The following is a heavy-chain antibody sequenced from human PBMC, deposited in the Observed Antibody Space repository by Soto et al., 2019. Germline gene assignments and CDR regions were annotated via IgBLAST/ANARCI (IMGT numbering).Heavy chain of an antibody. J-gene: IGHJ6*02. D-gene: IGHD3-3*01. CDR1: GLSFGDDA. CDR3: ARDVGTQMDFWTTSGMDV. Sequence: GGSLRLSCAASGLSFGDDALHWVRQAPGKGLEWVAVITYDGTSKYYADSVRGRFTISRDNSKSTLYLQMDSLITDDTAVYYCARDVGTQMDFWTTSGMDVWGQGTTVTVSS. CDR2: ITYDGTSK. V-gene: IGHV3-30-3*01.